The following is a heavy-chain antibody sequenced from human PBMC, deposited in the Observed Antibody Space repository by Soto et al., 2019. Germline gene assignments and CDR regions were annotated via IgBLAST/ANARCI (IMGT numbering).Heavy chain of an antibody. CDR1: GFTFSSYG. J-gene: IGHJ3*02. CDR3: AREDLGHDAFDI. CDR2: IWYDGSNK. V-gene: IGHV3-33*01. Sequence: QVQLVESGGGVVQPGRSLRLSCAASGFTFSSYGMHWVRQAPGKGLEWLAVIWYDGSNKYYADSVKGRFTISRDNSKNTLYLQMNSLRAEDTAVYYCAREDLGHDAFDIWGQGTMVTVSS.